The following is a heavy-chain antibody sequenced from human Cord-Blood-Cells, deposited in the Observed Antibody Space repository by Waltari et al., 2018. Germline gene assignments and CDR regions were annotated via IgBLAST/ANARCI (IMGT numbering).Heavy chain of an antibody. V-gene: IGHV1-18*04. D-gene: IGHD3-3*01. CDR3: ARVFDFWSGPFYYYYYYMDV. CDR1: GYTFTSYG. CDR2: ISAYNGNT. J-gene: IGHJ6*03. Sequence: QVQLVQSGAEVKKPGASVKVSCKASGYTFTSYGISWVRQAPGQGLEWMGWISAYNGNTNYAQKLQGRVTMTTDTSTSTAYMELRSLRSDDTAVYYCARVFDFWSGPFYYYYYYMDVWGKGTTVTVSS.